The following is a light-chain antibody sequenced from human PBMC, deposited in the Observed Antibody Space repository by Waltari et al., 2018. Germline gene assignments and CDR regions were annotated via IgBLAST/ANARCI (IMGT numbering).Light chain of an antibody. CDR1: QSVTTN. J-gene: IGKJ2*01. CDR2: GAS. CDR3: HQYNNGPPYN. Sequence: EIVMTQSPATLSVSPGERAVLSCRASQSVTTNLAWYQQKPGQAPRLLIYGASTRATNTPARFSGSGSGTEFNLTINSLQSEDFAVYYCHQYNNGPPYNFGQGTKLEI. V-gene: IGKV3-15*01.